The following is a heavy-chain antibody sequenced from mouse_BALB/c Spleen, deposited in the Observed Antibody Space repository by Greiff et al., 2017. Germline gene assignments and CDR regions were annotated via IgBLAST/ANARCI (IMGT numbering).Heavy chain of an antibody. CDR2: IYPGNSDT. CDR3: TRPYGSSSVYFDD. D-gene: IGHD1-1*01. V-gene: IGHV1-5*01. Sequence: VQLKQSGTVLARPGASVKMSCKASGYTFTSYWMHWVKQRPGQGLEWIGAIYPGNSDTSYNQKFKGKAKLTAVTSTSTAYMELSSLTNEDSAVYYCTRPYGSSSVYFDDWGQGTTLTVSS. J-gene: IGHJ2*01. CDR1: GYTFTSYW.